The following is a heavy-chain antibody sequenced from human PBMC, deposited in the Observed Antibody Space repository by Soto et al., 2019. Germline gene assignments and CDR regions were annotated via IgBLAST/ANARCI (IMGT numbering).Heavy chain of an antibody. CDR3: AREEGIAAAGDYYFDY. CDR2: INPSGGST. D-gene: IGHD6-13*01. CDR1: GYTFTSYY. J-gene: IGHJ4*02. Sequence: ASVTVSCKASGYTFTSYYMHWVRQAPRQGLEWMGIINPSGGSTSYAQKFQGRVTMTRDTSTSTVYMELSSLRSEDTAVYYCAREEGIAAAGDYYFDYWGKGTRVTVYS. V-gene: IGHV1-46*01.